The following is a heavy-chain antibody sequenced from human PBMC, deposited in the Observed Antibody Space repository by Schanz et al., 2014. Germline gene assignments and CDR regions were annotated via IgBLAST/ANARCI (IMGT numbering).Heavy chain of an antibody. J-gene: IGHJ4*02. D-gene: IGHD3-9*01. Sequence: EVQLVESGGGLVKPGGSLRLSCAASGFTFSSYSMNWVRQGPGKGLEWVSGISGGGGTRNYADSVKGRFTVFRDNSKRTLYLEINDPRAEDTAVYYCAKQIHYDILSVTRNWGQGTLVTVSS. CDR1: GFTFSSYS. CDR2: ISGGGGTR. CDR3: AKQIHYDILSVTRN. V-gene: IGHV3-23*04.